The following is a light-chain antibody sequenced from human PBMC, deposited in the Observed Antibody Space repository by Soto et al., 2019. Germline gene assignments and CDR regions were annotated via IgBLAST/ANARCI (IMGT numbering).Light chain of an antibody. CDR3: CSYTTSSSYV. V-gene: IGLV2-14*01. Sequence: QSALTQPASVSGSPGQSITISCTGSSSDLGYYIFVSWYQQHPCKAPKLMIYDVNNRPSGVSNRFSGSKSGNTASLTISGLQAEDEADYYCCSYTTSSSYVFGTGTKLTVL. CDR2: DVN. J-gene: IGLJ1*01. CDR1: SSDLGYYIF.